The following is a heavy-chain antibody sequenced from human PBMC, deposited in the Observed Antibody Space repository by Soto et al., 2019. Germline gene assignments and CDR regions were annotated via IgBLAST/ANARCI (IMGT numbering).Heavy chain of an antibody. J-gene: IGHJ4*02. CDR3: ARGRYGDY. V-gene: IGHV1-18*01. CDR1: GYTFTSYG. D-gene: IGHD1-1*01. Sequence: QVHLVQSGAEVKKPGASVKVSGKASGYTFTSYGITWVRQAPGQGLEWMGWISAHNGNTDYAQKLQGRVIVTRDTSTSTAYMELRSLISDDTAVYYCARGRYGDYWGQGALVNVSS. CDR2: ISAHNGNT.